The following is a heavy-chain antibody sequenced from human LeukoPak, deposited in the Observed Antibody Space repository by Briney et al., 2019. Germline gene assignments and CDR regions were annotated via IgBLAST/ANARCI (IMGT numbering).Heavy chain of an antibody. CDR2: FDPEGGET. J-gene: IGHJ4*02. CDR3: ARHFGTGDNFDY. Sequence: GASVKVSCKVSGYNLTELSMHWVRQAPGKGLEWMGGFDPEGGETIYAQKFQGRVTMTEDTSTDTAYMELSSLRPEDTAVYYCARHFGTGDNFDYWGQGTLLTVSS. CDR1: GYNLTELS. D-gene: IGHD1-1*01. V-gene: IGHV1-24*01.